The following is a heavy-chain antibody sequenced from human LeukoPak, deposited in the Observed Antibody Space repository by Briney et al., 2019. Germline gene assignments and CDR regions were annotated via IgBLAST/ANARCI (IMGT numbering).Heavy chain of an antibody. CDR2: VSFDGGSY. Sequence: GGSLRLSCAASGFIFSSYGIHWVRQAPGKGLEWVAVVSFDGGSYYCADSVKGRFTISRDNSKNTLYLQMNSLRAEDTAVYYCAKDSKVAGPLDYWGQGTLVTVSS. D-gene: IGHD6-19*01. V-gene: IGHV3-30*18. CDR3: AKDSKVAGPLDY. J-gene: IGHJ4*02. CDR1: GFIFSSYG.